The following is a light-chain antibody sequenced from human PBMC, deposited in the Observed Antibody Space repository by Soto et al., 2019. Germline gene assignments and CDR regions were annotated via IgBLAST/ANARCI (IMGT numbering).Light chain of an antibody. CDR1: QSVSSY. CDR3: QQRGNWPVT. J-gene: IGKJ1*01. CDR2: DAS. Sequence: EILLTQSPATLALSPGERATLSFRASQSVSSYFAWYQQKPGQAPRLLIYDASNRATGIPARFSGSGSGTDFTLTISSLEPDDFAVYYCQQRGNWPVTFGQGTRVDIK. V-gene: IGKV3-11*01.